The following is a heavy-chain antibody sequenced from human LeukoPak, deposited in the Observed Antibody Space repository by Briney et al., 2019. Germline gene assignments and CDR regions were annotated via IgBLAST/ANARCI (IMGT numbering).Heavy chain of an antibody. CDR3: ARGPIAAASDY. J-gene: IGHJ4*02. Sequence: GESLKISCTGSGYSFTSYWIGWVRQMRRKGLEWMGIIYPGDSDTRYSPSFQGQVTISADKSISTAYLQWSSLKASDTAMYYCARGPIAAASDYWGQGTLVTVSS. CDR1: GYSFTSYW. V-gene: IGHV5-51*01. CDR2: IYPGDSDT. D-gene: IGHD6-13*01.